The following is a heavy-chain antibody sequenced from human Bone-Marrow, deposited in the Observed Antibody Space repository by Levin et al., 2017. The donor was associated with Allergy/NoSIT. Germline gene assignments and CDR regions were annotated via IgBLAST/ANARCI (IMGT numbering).Heavy chain of an antibody. J-gene: IGHJ3*02. CDR3: TTEVAVVVPAAILRAAADAFDI. CDR2: IKSKTDGGTT. V-gene: IGHV3-15*01. D-gene: IGHD2-2*01. CDR1: GFTFSNAW. Sequence: GGSLRLSCAASGFTFSNAWMSWVRQAPGKGLEWVGRIKSKTDGGTTDYAAPVKGRFTISRDDSKNTLYLQMNSLKTEDTAVYYCTTEVAVVVPAAILRAAADAFDIWGQGTMVTVSS.